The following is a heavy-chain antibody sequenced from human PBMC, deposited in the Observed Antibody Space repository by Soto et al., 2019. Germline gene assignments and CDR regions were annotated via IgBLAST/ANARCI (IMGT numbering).Heavy chain of an antibody. CDR3: ARDPACGFGSGGSCYYYGMDV. Sequence: QVQLVQSGAEVKKPGSSVKVSCKASGGTFSSYAISWVRQAPGQGLEWMGGIIPIFGTANYAQKFQGRVTINADESTSTAYMELSSLRSEDTAVYYCARDPACGFGSGGSCYYYGMDVWGQGTTVTVSS. CDR1: GGTFSSYA. D-gene: IGHD2-15*01. V-gene: IGHV1-69*01. J-gene: IGHJ6*02. CDR2: IIPIFGTA.